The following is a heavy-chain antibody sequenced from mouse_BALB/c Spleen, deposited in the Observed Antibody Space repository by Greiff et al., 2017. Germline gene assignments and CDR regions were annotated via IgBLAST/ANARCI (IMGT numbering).Heavy chain of an antibody. V-gene: IGHV1-15*01. J-gene: IGHJ3*01. Sequence: QVQLQQSGAELVRPGASVTLSCKASGYTFTDYEMHWVKQTPVHGLEWIGAIDPETGGTAYNQKFKGKATLTADKSSSTAYMELRSLTSEDSAVYYCTRRFFAYWGQGTLVTVSA. CDR1: GYTFTDYE. CDR2: IDPETGGT. CDR3: TRRFFAY.